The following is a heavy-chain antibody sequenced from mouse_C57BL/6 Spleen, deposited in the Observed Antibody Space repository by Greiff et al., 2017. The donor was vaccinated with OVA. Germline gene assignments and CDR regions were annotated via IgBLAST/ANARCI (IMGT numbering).Heavy chain of an antibody. CDR3: ARERRFAY. CDR1: GYSFTGYY. Sequence: EVKLMESGPELVKPGASVKISCKASGYSFTGYYMNWVKQSPEKSLEWIGEINPSTGGTTYNQKFKAKATLTVDKSSSTAYMQLKSLTSEDSAVYYCARERRFAYWGQGTLVTVSA. CDR2: INPSTGGT. J-gene: IGHJ3*01. V-gene: IGHV1-42*01.